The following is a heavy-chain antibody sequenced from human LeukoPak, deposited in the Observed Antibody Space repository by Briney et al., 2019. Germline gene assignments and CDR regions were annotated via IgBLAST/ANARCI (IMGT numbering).Heavy chain of an antibody. CDR1: GFTFSTYG. Sequence: GGSLRLSCAASGFTFSTYGMHWVRQAPGKGLEWVANIKQDGSEKYYVDSVKGRFTISRDNAKNSLYLQMNSLRAEDTAVYYCAKDLTTVTTGDYWGQGTLVTVSS. CDR3: AKDLTTVTTGDY. CDR2: IKQDGSEK. J-gene: IGHJ4*02. V-gene: IGHV3-7*03. D-gene: IGHD4-17*01.